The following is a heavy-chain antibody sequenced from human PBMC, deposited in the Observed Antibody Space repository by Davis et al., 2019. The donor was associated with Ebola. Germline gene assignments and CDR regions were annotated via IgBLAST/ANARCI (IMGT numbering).Heavy chain of an antibody. V-gene: IGHV1-69*13. D-gene: IGHD3-22*01. J-gene: IGHJ6*04. CDR3: ATQRGDSSGYYGMDV. CDR2: IIPIFGTA. CDR1: GGTFSSYA. Sequence: VKVSCKASGGTFSSYAISWVRQAPGQGLEWMGGIIPIFGTANYAQKFQGRVTITADESTSTAYMELSSLRSEDTAVYYCATQRGDSSGYYGMDVWGKGTTVTVSS.